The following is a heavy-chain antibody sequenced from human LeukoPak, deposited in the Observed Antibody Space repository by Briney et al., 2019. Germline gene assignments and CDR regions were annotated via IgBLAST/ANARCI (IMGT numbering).Heavy chain of an antibody. D-gene: IGHD6-19*01. CDR2: ISSSSSYI. CDR3: ARDHIAVAGPFDY. CDR1: GFTFSSYS. Sequence: GGSLRLSCAASGFTFSSYSMNWVRQAPGKGLEWVSSISSSSSYIYYADSVKGRFTISRDNAKNSLYLQMNSLRAEDTAAYYCARDHIAVAGPFDYRGQGTLVTVSS. J-gene: IGHJ4*02. V-gene: IGHV3-21*01.